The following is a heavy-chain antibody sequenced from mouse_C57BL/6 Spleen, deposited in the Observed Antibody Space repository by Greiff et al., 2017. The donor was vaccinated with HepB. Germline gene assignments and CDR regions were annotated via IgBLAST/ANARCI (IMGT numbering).Heavy chain of an antibody. CDR3: ATWEYFDY. J-gene: IGHJ2*01. D-gene: IGHD4-1*01. CDR2: ISSGSSTI. CDR1: GFTFSDYG. V-gene: IGHV5-17*01. Sequence: DVHLVESGGGLVKPGGSLKLSCAASGFTFSDYGMHWVRQAPEKGLEWVAYISSGSSTIYYADTVKGRFTISRDNAKNTLFLQMTSLRSEDTAMYYCATWEYFDYWGQGTTLTVSS.